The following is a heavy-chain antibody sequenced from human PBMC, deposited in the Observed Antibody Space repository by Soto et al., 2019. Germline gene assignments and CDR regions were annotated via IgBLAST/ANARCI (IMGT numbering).Heavy chain of an antibody. Sequence: GGSRRRSCAASGFSFGSYALSWVRQAPGKGLEWVSTISGSDGKTFYADSVKGRFSISRDTSQSTLYLQMNSLRADDTAMYYCARWSYLDYWGQGTRVTVSS. CDR3: ARWSYLDY. D-gene: IGHD3-3*01. CDR1: GFSFGSYA. V-gene: IGHV3-23*01. CDR2: ISGSDGKT. J-gene: IGHJ4*02.